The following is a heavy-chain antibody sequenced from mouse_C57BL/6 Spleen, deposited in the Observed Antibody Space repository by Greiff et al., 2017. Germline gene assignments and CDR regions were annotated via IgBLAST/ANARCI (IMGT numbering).Heavy chain of an antibody. CDR2: IDPETGGT. CDR3: ARGDGDYWYFDV. CDR1: GYTFTDYE. D-gene: IGHD2-3*01. V-gene: IGHV1-15*01. J-gene: IGHJ1*03. Sequence: QVQLKQSGAELVRPGASVTLSCKASGYTFTDYEMHWVKQTPVHGLEWIGAIDPETGGTAYNQKFKGKATLTADKSSSTAYMELRSLTSEDSAVYFCARGDGDYWYFDVWGTGTTVTVSS.